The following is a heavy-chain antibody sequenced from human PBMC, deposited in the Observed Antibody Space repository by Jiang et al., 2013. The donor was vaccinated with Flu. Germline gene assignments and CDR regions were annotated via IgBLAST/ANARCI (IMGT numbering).Heavy chain of an antibody. D-gene: IGHD1-20*01. J-gene: IGHJ2*01. V-gene: IGHV4-61*02. CDR2: IHTSGSA. Sequence: GSGLVKPSQTLSLTCTVSGASVSSGTHYWSWIRQTAGKGLEWIGHIHTSGSATFTPSLERRVTMSLDVSRSQFSLRLNSVTAADTAVYYCATGPSNWHDWYLDLWGRGTLVTVSS. CDR3: ATGPSNWHDWYLDL. CDR1: GASVSSGTHY.